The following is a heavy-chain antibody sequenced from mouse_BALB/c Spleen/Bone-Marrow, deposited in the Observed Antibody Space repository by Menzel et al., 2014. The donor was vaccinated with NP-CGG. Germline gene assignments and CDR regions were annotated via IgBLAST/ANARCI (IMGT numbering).Heavy chain of an antibody. CDR2: INPYNGGT. Sequence: GQLQQSGPELVKPGASMTISCKASGYSFTGSTMNWVTQSPGKNLEWIGLINPYNGGTSYNQKFKGKATLTVDKSSNTAYMELLSLTSEDSAVYYCARDYDGYYFDYWGQCTTLTVSS. J-gene: IGHJ2*01. CDR3: ARDYDGYYFDY. V-gene: IGHV1-26*01. CDR1: GYSFTGST. D-gene: IGHD2-4*01.